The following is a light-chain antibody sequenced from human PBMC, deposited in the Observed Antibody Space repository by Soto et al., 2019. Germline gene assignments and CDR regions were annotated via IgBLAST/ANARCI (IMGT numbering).Light chain of an antibody. CDR1: SSDVGGSNY. CDR3: SSYTSSSTPCV. V-gene: IGLV2-14*01. CDR2: EVS. Sequence: QSALTQPASVSGSPGQSITISCTGTSSDVGGSNYVSWYQQHPGKAPKLMIYEVSNRPSGVSNRFSGSKSGNTASLTISGLQAEDEADYYCSSYTSSSTPCVFGGGTKLTVL. J-gene: IGLJ3*02.